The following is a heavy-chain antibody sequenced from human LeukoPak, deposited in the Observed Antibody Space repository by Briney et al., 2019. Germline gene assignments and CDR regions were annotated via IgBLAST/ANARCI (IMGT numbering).Heavy chain of an antibody. J-gene: IGHJ4*02. CDR2: INRRGST. CDR1: GVSFSGYY. V-gene: IGHV4-34*01. Sequence: SETLSLSCEVYGVSFSGYYLTWIRQPPGKGLEWVGEINRRGSTNYHAFLKSRVTISVDTSTNQFSLKLSSVTAADTAVYYCARGFYYGSGSLNYWGEGTLVTVHS. CDR3: ARGFYYGSGSLNY. D-gene: IGHD3-10*01.